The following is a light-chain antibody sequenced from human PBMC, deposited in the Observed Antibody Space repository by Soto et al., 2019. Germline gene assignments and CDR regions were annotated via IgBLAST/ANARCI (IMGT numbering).Light chain of an antibody. Sequence: DIQMTQSPSSLCASVGGRVTITWQASQDIKNYLNWYQQESGKAPKLLTYDASDLQTGVPSRFSGGGSGTDFTFTINSLQPEDIPTYNCQQYDNIPLTFGGGTKVDI. CDR1: QDIKNY. CDR3: QQYDNIPLT. J-gene: IGKJ4*01. CDR2: DAS. V-gene: IGKV1-33*01.